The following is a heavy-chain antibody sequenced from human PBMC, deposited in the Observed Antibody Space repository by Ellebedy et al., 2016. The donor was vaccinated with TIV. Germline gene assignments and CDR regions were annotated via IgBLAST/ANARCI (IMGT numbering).Heavy chain of an antibody. CDR3: ARAGGNWNLGAFDI. CDR1: GYTFTSYG. V-gene: IGHV1-18*01. Sequence: ASVKVSXXASGYTFTSYGISWVRQAPGQGLEWMGWISAYNGNTNYAQKLQGRVTMTTDTSTSTAYMELRSLRSDDTAVYYCARAGGNWNLGAFDIWGQGTMVTVSS. J-gene: IGHJ3*02. D-gene: IGHD1-7*01. CDR2: ISAYNGNT.